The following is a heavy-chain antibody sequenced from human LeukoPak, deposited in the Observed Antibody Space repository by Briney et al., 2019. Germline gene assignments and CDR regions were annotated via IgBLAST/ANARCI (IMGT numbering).Heavy chain of an antibody. D-gene: IGHD4-23*01. V-gene: IGHV4-31*03. Sequence: TLSLTCTVSGGSISSGGYYGSWIRQHPGKGLEWIGYIYYSGSTYYNPSLKSRVTISVDTSKNQFSLKLSSVTAADTAVYYCARVGGQVIDYWGQGTLVTVSS. CDR3: ARVGGQVIDY. CDR1: GGSISSGGYY. CDR2: IYYSGST. J-gene: IGHJ4*02.